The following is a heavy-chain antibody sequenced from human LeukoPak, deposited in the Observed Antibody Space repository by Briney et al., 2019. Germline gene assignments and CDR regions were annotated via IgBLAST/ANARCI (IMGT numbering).Heavy chain of an antibody. CDR1: GFTFSSYS. D-gene: IGHD3-22*01. J-gene: IGHJ4*02. CDR3: ARARSGDYDSSGYYSHYFDC. V-gene: IGHV3-53*01. CDR2: IYSAGST. Sequence: GGSLRLSCAASGFTFSSYSMSWVRQAPGKGLEWVSLIYSAGSTYYADSVKGRFTISRDNSKNTLYLQMNSLRAEDTAVYYCARARSGDYDSSGYYSHYFDCWGQGTLVTVSS.